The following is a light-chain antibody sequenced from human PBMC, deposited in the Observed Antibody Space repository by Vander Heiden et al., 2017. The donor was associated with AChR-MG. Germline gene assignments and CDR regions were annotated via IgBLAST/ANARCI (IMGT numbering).Light chain of an antibody. CDR2: GAS. Sequence: ESVLTQSPGILSLSPGERATLSCRACQFVSSAYLAWFQQKPGQAPRLLIYGASTRATGIPDRFSGSGYGTDFTLTITRLESEDFAVYYCHQYGDSFSFGGGTRVEIK. CDR3: HQYGDSFS. J-gene: IGKJ4*01. V-gene: IGKV3-20*01. CDR1: QFVSSAY.